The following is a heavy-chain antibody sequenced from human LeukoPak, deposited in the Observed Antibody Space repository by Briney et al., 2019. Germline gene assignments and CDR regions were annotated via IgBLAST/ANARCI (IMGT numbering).Heavy chain of an antibody. CDR3: AKDPYYYDSSGYYH. D-gene: IGHD3-22*01. J-gene: IGHJ5*02. V-gene: IGHV3-23*01. CDR2: ISGSGGST. CDR1: GFTFSSYA. Sequence: GGSLRLSCAASGFTFSSYAMSWVHQAPGKGLEWVSAISGSGGSTYYADSVKGRFTISRDNSKNTLYLQMNSLRAEDTAVYYCAKDPYYYDSSGYYHWGQGTLVTVSS.